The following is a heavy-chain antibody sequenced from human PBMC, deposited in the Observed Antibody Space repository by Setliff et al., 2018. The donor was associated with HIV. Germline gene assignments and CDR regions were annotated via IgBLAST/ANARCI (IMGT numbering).Heavy chain of an antibody. CDR3: ARFYDSGASYSDDAFEI. V-gene: IGHV7-4-1*02. Sequence: ASVKVSCKASGYAFASYGLNWVRQAPGQGLEWMGWINTHSGNPTYAQAFTGRFVFSLDTSVSTAYLQISSLRAEDTAVDYCARFYDSGASYSDDAFEIWGQGTRVTVSS. CDR2: INTHSGNP. J-gene: IGHJ3*02. D-gene: IGHD3-22*01. CDR1: GYAFASYG.